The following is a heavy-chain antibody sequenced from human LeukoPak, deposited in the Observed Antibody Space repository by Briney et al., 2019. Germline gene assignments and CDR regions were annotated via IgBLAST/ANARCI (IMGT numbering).Heavy chain of an antibody. J-gene: IGHJ4*02. D-gene: IGHD3-10*01. CDR1: GFTFSSYW. CDR2: INSDGSST. V-gene: IGHV3-74*01. CDR3: VRAHYYYGSGSSYKFDY. Sequence: GGSLRLSCAASGFTFSSYWMHWVRQAPGKGLVWVSRINSDGSSTSYADSVKGRFTISRDNAKNTLYLQMNSLRAEDTAVYYCVRAHYYYGSGSSYKFDYWGQGTLVTVSS.